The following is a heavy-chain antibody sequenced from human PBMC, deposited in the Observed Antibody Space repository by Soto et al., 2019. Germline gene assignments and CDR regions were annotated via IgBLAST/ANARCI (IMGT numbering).Heavy chain of an antibody. V-gene: IGHV3-48*01. CDR1: GFTYSSYG. CDR3: ARDGCSGSNCLNCFDP. J-gene: IGHJ5*02. CDR2: ISSSSTTK. D-gene: IGHD2-15*01. Sequence: PGGSLRLSCAVSGFTYSSYGMHWVRQAPGKGLEWVSYISSSSTTKYYADSVKGRFTISRDNAKNSLYLQMNSLRAEDTAVYYCARDGCSGSNCLNCFDPWGQGPLVTVSS.